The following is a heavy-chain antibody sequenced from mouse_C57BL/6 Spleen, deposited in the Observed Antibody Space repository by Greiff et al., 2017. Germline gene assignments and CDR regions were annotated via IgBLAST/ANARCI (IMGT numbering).Heavy chain of an antibody. CDR2: ISNLAYSI. D-gene: IGHD1-1*01. V-gene: IGHV5-15*01. CDR1: GFTFSDYG. CDR3: ARLSITTVVAYYAMDY. Sequence: EVKLVESGGGLVQPGGSLKLSCAASGFTFSDYGMAWVRQAPRKGPEWVAFISNLAYSIYYADTVTGRFTISRENAKNTLYLEMSSLRSEDTAMYYWARLSITTVVAYYAMDYWGQGTSVTVSS. J-gene: IGHJ4*01.